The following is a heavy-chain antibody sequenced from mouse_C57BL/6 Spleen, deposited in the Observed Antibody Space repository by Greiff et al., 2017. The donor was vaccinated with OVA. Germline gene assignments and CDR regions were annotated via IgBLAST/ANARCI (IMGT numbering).Heavy chain of an antibody. D-gene: IGHD2-4*01. J-gene: IGHJ4*01. Sequence: QVQLQQSGAELVRPGSSVKLSCKASGYTFTSYWMHWVKQRPIQGLEWIGNIDPSDSETHYNQKFKDKATLTVDKSSSTAYMQLSSLTSEDSAVYYCARDYYDYDDAMDYWGQGTSVTVSS. CDR2: IDPSDSET. CDR1: GYTFTSYW. CDR3: ARDYYDYDDAMDY. V-gene: IGHV1-52*01.